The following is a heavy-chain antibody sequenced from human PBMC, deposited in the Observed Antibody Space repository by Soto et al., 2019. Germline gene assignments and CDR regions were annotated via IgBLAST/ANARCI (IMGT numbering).Heavy chain of an antibody. CDR3: TRSIITTAGTDAFDL. V-gene: IGHV1-46*03. CDR2: ISPSSGGT. CDR1: GYTFTSYY. D-gene: IGHD6-13*01. Sequence: QVQLVQSGAEVKKPGASVRVSCKASGYTFTSYYIHWVRQAPGQGPEWMGMISPSSGGTDYAQKFQGRVTMTRDTSTSTVYMELCSLRSEYTAVYFCTRSIITTAGTDAFDLWGQGTWVTVSS. J-gene: IGHJ3*01.